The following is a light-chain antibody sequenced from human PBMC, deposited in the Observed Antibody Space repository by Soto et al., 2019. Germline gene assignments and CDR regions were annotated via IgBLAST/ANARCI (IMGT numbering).Light chain of an antibody. J-gene: IGKJ3*01. CDR2: AAS. CDR3: QKYNSAPFT. V-gene: IGKV1-27*01. CDR1: QGISNY. Sequence: DIQMTQSPAALSASVGGRVAITCRASQGISNYLAWDQQKPGKVPKLLIYAASTLQSGVPSRFVGSGSGTDFILTFSSLQPEDVATYYCQKYNSAPFTFGPGTKVDIK.